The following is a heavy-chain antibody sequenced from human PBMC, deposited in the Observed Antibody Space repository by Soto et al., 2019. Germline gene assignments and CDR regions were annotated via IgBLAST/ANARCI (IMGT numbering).Heavy chain of an antibody. CDR2: TYFSGST. V-gene: IGHV4-30-4*01. D-gene: IGHD6-13*01. CDR1: GGSISNGDYY. J-gene: IGHJ5*02. CDR3: ARVVAAAGLWFDP. Sequence: SETLSLTCTVSGGSISNGDYYWSWIRQPPGKGLEWIGYTYFSGSTYYNPSLKSRVSISIDTSNNQFSLNVTSVTAADTAVYYCARVVAAAGLWFDPWGQGSLVTVSS.